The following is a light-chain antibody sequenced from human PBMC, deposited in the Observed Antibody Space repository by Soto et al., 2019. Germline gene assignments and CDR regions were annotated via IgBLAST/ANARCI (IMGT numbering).Light chain of an antibody. V-gene: IGKV1D-16*01. CDR1: QGISSW. CDR2: AAS. CDR3: QQYNTYPRT. Sequence: DVQRTQSPSSLSASVGDSVTITCRASQGISSWLAWYQQKPEKAPKSLIYAASNLQSGVPSRFSGSGSGTDFTLTISSLQPEDFATYYCQQYNTYPRTFGQGTKVEIK. J-gene: IGKJ1*01.